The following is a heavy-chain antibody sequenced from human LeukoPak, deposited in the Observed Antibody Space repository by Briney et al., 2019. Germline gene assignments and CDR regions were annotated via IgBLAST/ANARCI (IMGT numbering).Heavy chain of an antibody. CDR2: IIPIFGTA. J-gene: IGHJ4*02. D-gene: IGHD3-22*01. V-gene: IGHV1-69*13. CDR3: AREWGLESSGYYYAY. CDR1: GGTFSSYA. Sequence: SVKVSCKASGGTFSSYAISWVRQAPGQGLEWMGGIIPIFGTANYVQKFQGRVTITADESTSTAYMELSSLRSEDTAVYYCAREWGLESSGYYYAYWGQGTLVTVSS.